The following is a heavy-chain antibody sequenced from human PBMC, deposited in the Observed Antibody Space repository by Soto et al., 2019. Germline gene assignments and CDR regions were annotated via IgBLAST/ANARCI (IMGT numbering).Heavy chain of an antibody. CDR3: AREGYDILTGSVFDTRYYYYMDV. D-gene: IGHD3-9*01. V-gene: IGHV1-3*01. J-gene: IGHJ6*03. Sequence: ASVKVSCKASGYTFTSYAMHWVRQAPGQRLEWMGWINAGNGNTKYSQKFQGRVTITRDTSASTAYMELSSLRSEDTAVYYCAREGYDILTGSVFDTRYYYYMDVWGKGTTVTVSS. CDR1: GYTFTSYA. CDR2: INAGNGNT.